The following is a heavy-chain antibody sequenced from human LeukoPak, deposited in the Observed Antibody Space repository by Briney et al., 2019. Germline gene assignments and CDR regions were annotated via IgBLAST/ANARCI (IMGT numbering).Heavy chain of an antibody. CDR2: FDPEDGET. V-gene: IGHV1-24*01. D-gene: IGHD4-17*01. J-gene: IGHJ3*02. Sequence: ASVKVSCKVSGYTLTELSMHWVRQAPGKGLEWMGGFDPEDGETIYAQKFQGRVTMTEDTSTDTAYMELSSLRSEDTAVYYCATDGLYGDYDAFDIWGQGTMVTVSS. CDR1: GYTLTELS. CDR3: ATDGLYGDYDAFDI.